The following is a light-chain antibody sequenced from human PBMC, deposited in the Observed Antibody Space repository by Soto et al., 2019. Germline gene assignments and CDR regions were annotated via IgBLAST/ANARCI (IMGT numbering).Light chain of an antibody. V-gene: IGKV3-11*01. CDR3: KQYHSWPPIT. CDR1: QSVSSD. J-gene: IGKJ5*01. Sequence: DIVLTQSPASLSLSPGERDTLXCRASQSVSSDFAWYQQKSGKAPRLLICDASNRATGIQARLSGSGSGKDFTLNIRRLEPEDFAVYYCKQYHSWPPITFGQGTRLEIK. CDR2: DAS.